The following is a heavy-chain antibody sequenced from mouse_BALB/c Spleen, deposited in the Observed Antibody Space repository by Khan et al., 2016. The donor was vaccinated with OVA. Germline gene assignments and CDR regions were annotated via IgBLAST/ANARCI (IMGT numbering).Heavy chain of an antibody. J-gene: IGHJ4*01. D-gene: IGHD2-1*01. CDR3: ARYLYYYYALDY. Sequence: EVQLQESGPGLVKPSQSLSLTCTVTGYSITSDYAWNWIRQFPGNKLEWMGYIAYSGSTNYNPSLKSRVSINRATSKNQFFLQLNSVTTEDTATYFCARYLYYYYALDYWGQGTSVTVSS. CDR2: IAYSGST. V-gene: IGHV3-2*02. CDR1: GYSITSDYA.